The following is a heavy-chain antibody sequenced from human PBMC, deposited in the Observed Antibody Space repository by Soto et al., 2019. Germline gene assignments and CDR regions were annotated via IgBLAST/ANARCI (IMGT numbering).Heavy chain of an antibody. D-gene: IGHD3-3*01. Sequence: SETLSLTCTVSGASLRGGVFYWSSVRQPPGRGGEWIGYISYSGITDYSPSLPSRFALSLDTSKIKVSLRLNSVTAADTAVYYCARTTFFGDRDWLGPWGQGTLVTVSS. CDR3: ARTTFFGDRDWLGP. CDR1: GASLRGGVFY. J-gene: IGHJ5*02. V-gene: IGHV4-30-4*01. CDR2: ISYSGIT.